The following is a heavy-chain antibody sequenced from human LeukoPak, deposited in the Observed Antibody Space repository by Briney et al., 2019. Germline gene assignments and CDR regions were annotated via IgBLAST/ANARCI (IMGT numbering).Heavy chain of an antibody. CDR1: GYTFTSYG. D-gene: IGHD5-12*01. V-gene: IGHV1-18*01. Sequence: ASVKVSCKASGYTFTSYGISWVRQAPGQGLEWMGWISAYNGNTNYAQKLQGRVTMTTDTSTSTAYMELRSLRSDDTAVYYCARDDGGYGYDAFDIWGQGTMVTVSS. CDR3: ARDDGGYGYDAFDI. CDR2: ISAYNGNT. J-gene: IGHJ3*02.